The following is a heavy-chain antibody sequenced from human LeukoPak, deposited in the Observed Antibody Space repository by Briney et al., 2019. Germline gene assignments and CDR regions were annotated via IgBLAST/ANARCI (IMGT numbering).Heavy chain of an antibody. CDR2: IYYSGSA. D-gene: IGHD3-22*01. Sequence: SETLSLIYTVSGGSISSSSYYWGWIRQPPGKGLEWIGSIYYSGSAYYNPSLKSRGTISVDTSKNQFSLKLSSVTAADTAVYYCARSLRSGKYFTGDYWGQGSLVTVSS. V-gene: IGHV4-39*01. J-gene: IGHJ4*02. CDR1: GGSISSSSYY. CDR3: ARSLRSGKYFTGDY.